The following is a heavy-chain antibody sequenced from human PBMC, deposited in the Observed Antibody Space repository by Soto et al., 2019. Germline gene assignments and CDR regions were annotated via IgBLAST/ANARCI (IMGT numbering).Heavy chain of an antibody. Sequence: PSETLSLTCTVSGGSISSYYWSWIRQPPGKGLEWIGYIYYSGSTNYNPSLKSRVTISVDTSKNQFSLKLSSVTAADTAVYYCARDTGGSGSYENWFDPWGQGTLVTVSS. CDR1: GGSISSYY. CDR2: IYYSGST. V-gene: IGHV4-59*01. CDR3: ARDTGGSGSYENWFDP. J-gene: IGHJ5*02. D-gene: IGHD3-10*01.